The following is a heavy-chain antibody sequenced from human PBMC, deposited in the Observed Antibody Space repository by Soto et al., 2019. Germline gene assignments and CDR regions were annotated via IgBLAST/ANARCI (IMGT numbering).Heavy chain of an antibody. V-gene: IGHV4-34*01. CDR1: GGSFSGYY. J-gene: IGHJ4*02. CDR2: INHSGST. CDR3: AREWDGSGSYNFDY. D-gene: IGHD3-10*01. Sequence: QVQLQQWGAGLLKPSETLSLTCAVYGGSFSGYYWSWIRQPPGKGLEWIGEINHSGSTNYNPSLKNRVTMSVDTSKNQFSLKLSSVTAADTAVYYCAREWDGSGSYNFDYWGEGTLVTVSS.